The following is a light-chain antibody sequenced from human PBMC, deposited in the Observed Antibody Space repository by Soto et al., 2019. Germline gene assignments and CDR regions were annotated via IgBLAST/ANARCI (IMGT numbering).Light chain of an antibody. V-gene: IGKV2-24*01. J-gene: IGKJ5*01. CDR2: KVS. CDR3: MQATQLRT. Sequence: EIVLTQTPLLSPVTLGQPASISCRSSRSLVASDGNAYLTWLHQRPGQPPRPLIYKVSQRLSGVPDRCSGSGAGTDFPLHISRVEAEDVGTYFCMQATQLRTFGQGTRLEIK. CDR1: RSLVASDGNAY.